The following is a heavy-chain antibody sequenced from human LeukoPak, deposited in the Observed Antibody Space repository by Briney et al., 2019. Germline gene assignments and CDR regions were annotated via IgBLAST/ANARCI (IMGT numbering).Heavy chain of an antibody. V-gene: IGHV4-59*01. CDR3: ARDKNGYSYGFYYYYGMDV. Sequence: PSETLSLTCTASGGSISSYYWSWIRQPPGKGLEWIGYIYYSGSTNYNPSLKSRVTISVDTSKNQFSLKLSSVTAADTAVYYCARDKNGYSYGFYYYYGMDVWGQGTTVTVSS. D-gene: IGHD5-18*01. CDR2: IYYSGST. CDR1: GGSISSYY. J-gene: IGHJ6*02.